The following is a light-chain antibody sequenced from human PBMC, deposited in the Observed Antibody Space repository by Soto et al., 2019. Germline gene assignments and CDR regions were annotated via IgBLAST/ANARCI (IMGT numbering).Light chain of an antibody. CDR1: QSISSW. Sequence: DIQMTQSPSTLSASVGDRVTITCRASQSISSWLAWYQQKPGKAPKLLIYDASSLESGVPSRFSGSESGTEFTLTISSLQPDDFATYYCQQYNSYPYTFGQGPKLEIK. J-gene: IGKJ2*01. CDR3: QQYNSYPYT. V-gene: IGKV1-5*01. CDR2: DAS.